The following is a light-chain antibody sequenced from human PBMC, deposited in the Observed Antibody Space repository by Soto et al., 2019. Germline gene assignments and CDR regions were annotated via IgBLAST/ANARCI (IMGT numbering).Light chain of an antibody. CDR2: YDS. CDR1: NIGSKS. Sequence: SSELTQPPSVSVAPGKTARITCGGNNIGSKSVHWYQQKPGQAPVLVIYYDSDRPSGIPERFSGSNSGNTATLTISRVEAGDEADYYCQVWDSSSDRLYVFGTGTKVTVL. J-gene: IGLJ1*01. CDR3: QVWDSSSDRLYV. V-gene: IGLV3-21*04.